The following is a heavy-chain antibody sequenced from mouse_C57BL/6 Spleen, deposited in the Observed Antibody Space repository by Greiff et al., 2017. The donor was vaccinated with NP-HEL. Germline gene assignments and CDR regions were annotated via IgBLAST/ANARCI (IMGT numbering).Heavy chain of an antibody. CDR2: INPNNGGT. CDR1: GYTFTDYN. CDR3: CYSNPYYAMDY. D-gene: IGHD2-5*01. Sequence: EVQLQQSGPELVKPGASVKIPCKASGYTFTDYNMDWVKQSHGKSLEWIGDINPNNGGTNYNQKFKGKATLTVDKSSSTAYMELRSLTSEDTAVYYCCYSNPYYAMDYWGQGTSVTVSS. V-gene: IGHV1-18*01. J-gene: IGHJ4*01.